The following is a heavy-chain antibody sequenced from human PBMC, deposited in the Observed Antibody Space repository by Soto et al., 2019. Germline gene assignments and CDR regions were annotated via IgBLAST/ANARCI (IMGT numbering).Heavy chain of an antibody. V-gene: IGHV4-4*02. Sequence: QVQLQESGPGLVEPSGTLSLTCVVSGGSISSSNWWSWVRQPPGKGLVWIGEIFRTGSTHYTPSLKSLVPISISNSKNQFSLEGNSVTAAETAVYYCCRNGAPYYVDSWGQGNLVTVSS. J-gene: IGHJ4*02. CDR2: IFRTGST. CDR1: GGSISSSNW. CDR3: CRNGAPYYVDS. D-gene: IGHD2-8*01.